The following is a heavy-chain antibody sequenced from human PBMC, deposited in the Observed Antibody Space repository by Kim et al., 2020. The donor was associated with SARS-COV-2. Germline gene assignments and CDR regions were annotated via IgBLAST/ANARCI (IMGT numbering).Heavy chain of an antibody. Sequence: YTTTPKSRVTIAVNTTKNKFSLKLSTVTAADTAVYYCARAKESGTKLDYWGQGPLVTVSS. CDR3: ARAKESGTKLDY. J-gene: IGHJ4*02. V-gene: IGHV4-59*01. D-gene: IGHD1-1*01.